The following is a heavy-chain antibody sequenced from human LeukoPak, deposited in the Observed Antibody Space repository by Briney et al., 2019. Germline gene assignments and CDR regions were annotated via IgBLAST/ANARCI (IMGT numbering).Heavy chain of an antibody. CDR3: ARGSAIAAAGSWFDH. J-gene: IGHJ5*02. D-gene: IGHD6-13*01. V-gene: IGHV1-18*01. CDR2: ISAYNGNT. CDR1: GYRFTSFG. Sequence: ASVKVSCKASGYRFTSFGISWVRQAPGQGLEWMGWISAYNGNTNYAQKLQGRVTMTTDTSTSTAYMELRSLRSDDTAVYYCARGSAIAAAGSWFDHWGQGTLVTVSS.